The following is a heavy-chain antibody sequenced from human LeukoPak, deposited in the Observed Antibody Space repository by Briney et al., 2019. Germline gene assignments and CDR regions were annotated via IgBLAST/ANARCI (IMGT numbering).Heavy chain of an antibody. Sequence: SVKVSCKASGGTFSSYAISWVRQAPGQGFEWMGGIIPIFGTANYAQKFQGRVTITTDESTSTAYMGLSSLRSEDTAVYYCAREMVRGPYYMDVWGKGTTVTVSS. J-gene: IGHJ6*03. CDR1: GGTFSSYA. D-gene: IGHD3-10*01. V-gene: IGHV1-69*05. CDR3: AREMVRGPYYMDV. CDR2: IIPIFGTA.